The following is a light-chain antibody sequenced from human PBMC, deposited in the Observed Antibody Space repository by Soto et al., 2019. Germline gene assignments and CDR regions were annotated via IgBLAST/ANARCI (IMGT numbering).Light chain of an antibody. Sequence: QSVLTQPPSVSGAPGQRVTISCTGSSSNIGAGYDVHWYQQVPGTAPKLLISNSINRPSGVPDRFSGSRSDTSVSLAITGIQADDEADYYCQSYDRSLSGWVFGGGTKLTVL. CDR2: NSI. J-gene: IGLJ3*02. CDR1: SSNIGAGYD. V-gene: IGLV1-40*01. CDR3: QSYDRSLSGWV.